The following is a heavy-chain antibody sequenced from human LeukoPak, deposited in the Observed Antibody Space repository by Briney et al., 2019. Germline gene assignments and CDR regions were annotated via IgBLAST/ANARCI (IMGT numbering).Heavy chain of an antibody. Sequence: ASVKVSCKASGYTFTSYSISWVRQAPGQGLEWMGWISNYDGNTNYAQKVQGRVIMTTDTDTSTAYMELRSLRSDDTAIYYCARDRYCSGGSCYPGSYKYHYSYMDVWGKGTTVTISS. J-gene: IGHJ6*03. CDR3: ARDRYCSGGSCYPGSYKYHYSYMDV. CDR1: GYTFTSYS. D-gene: IGHD2-15*01. V-gene: IGHV1-18*01. CDR2: ISNYDGNT.